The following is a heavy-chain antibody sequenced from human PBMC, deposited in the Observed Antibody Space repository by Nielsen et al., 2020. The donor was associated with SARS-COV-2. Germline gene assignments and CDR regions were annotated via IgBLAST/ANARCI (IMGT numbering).Heavy chain of an antibody. V-gene: IGHV3-30*04. D-gene: IGHD3-16*01. CDR2: ISYDGSNK. J-gene: IGHJ4*02. CDR3: ARDAGGFDY. Sequence: GESLKISCAASGFTFSSYAMHWVRQAPGKGLEWVAVISYDGSNKYYADSVKGRSTISRDNSKNTLYLQMNSLRAEDTAVYYCARDAGGFDYWGQGTLVTVSS. CDR1: GFTFSSYA.